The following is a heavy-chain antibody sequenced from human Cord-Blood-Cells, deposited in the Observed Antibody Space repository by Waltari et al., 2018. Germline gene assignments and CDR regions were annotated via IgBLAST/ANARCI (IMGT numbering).Heavy chain of an antibody. D-gene: IGHD1-26*01. Sequence: QVQLQESGPGLVKPSETLSLTCAVSGYSISSGYYWGWIRQPPGKGLEWIGSIYHSGRTYYDPSLKSRVTISVDTSKNQFSLKLSSVTAADTAVYYCARDEIGGSYSGYWGQGTLVTVSS. CDR2: IYHSGRT. CDR3: ARDEIGGSYSGY. J-gene: IGHJ4*02. CDR1: GYSISSGYY. V-gene: IGHV4-38-2*02.